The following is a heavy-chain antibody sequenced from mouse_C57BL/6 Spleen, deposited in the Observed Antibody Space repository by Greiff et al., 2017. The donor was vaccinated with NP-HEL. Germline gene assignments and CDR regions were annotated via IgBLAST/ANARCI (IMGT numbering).Heavy chain of an antibody. CDR3: AKRDMGYDYDGGFAY. V-gene: IGHV1-72*01. CDR2: IDPNSGGT. Sequence: VQLQQPGAELVKPGASVKLSCKASGYTFTSYWMHWVKQRPGRGLEWIGRIDPNSGGTKYNEKFKSKATLTVDKPSSTAYMQLSSLTSEDSAVYYCAKRDMGYDYDGGFAYWGQGTLVTVSA. CDR1: GYTFTSYW. D-gene: IGHD2-4*01. J-gene: IGHJ3*01.